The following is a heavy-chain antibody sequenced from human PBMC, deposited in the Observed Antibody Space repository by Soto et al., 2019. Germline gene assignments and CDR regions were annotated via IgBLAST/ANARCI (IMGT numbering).Heavy chain of an antibody. CDR1: GFTFSDHY. J-gene: IGHJ4*02. CDR2: TRNKANSYTT. V-gene: IGHV3-72*01. Sequence: GGSLRLSCAASGFTFSDHYMDWVRQAPGKGLEWVCRTRNKANSYTTEYAASVKGRFTISRDDSKNSLYLQMNSLKTEDTAVYYCAREALKPPYFDFLGQGPLVTVFS. CDR3: AREALKPPYFDF.